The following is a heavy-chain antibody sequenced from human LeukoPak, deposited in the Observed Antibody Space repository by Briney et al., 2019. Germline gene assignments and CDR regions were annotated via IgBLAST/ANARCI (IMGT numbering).Heavy chain of an antibody. CDR1: GLTFSSYS. CDR3: ARLVWDTTMADGDIDS. Sequence: PGGSLRLSCAASGLTFSSYSMNWVRQAPGKGLEWVSSISSASTYIYYADSVKGRFTISRDNAKNSLYLQMNSLRAEDTAMYYCARLVWDTTMADGDIDSWGQGTLVTVSS. V-gene: IGHV3-21*01. D-gene: IGHD5-18*01. J-gene: IGHJ4*02. CDR2: ISSASTYI.